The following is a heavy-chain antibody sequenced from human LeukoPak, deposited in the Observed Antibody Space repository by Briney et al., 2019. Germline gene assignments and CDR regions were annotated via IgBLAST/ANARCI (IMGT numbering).Heavy chain of an antibody. J-gene: IGHJ4*02. D-gene: IGHD5-12*01. CDR3: ARVDIVATMLGY. Sequence: SETLSLTCTVSGGSISSGGYYWSWIRQHPGKGLEWIGYIYYSGSTYYNPSLKSRVTISVDTSKNQFSLKLSSVTAADTAVYYCARVDIVATMLGYWGQGTLVTVSS. CDR1: GGSISSGGYY. CDR2: IYYSGST. V-gene: IGHV4-31*03.